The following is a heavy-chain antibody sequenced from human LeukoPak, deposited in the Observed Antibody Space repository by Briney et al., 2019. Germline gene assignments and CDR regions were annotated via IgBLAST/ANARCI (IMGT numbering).Heavy chain of an antibody. CDR1: GGSISSGSYY. J-gene: IGHJ4*02. CDR3: ARDLAAAGFDY. CDR2: ICTSGST. Sequence: SSQTLSLTCTVSGGSISSGSYYWSWIRQPAGKGLEWIGRICTSGSTNYNPSLKSRVTISVDTSKNQFSLKLSSVTAADTAVYYCARDLAAAGFDYWGQGTLVTVSS. D-gene: IGHD6-13*01. V-gene: IGHV4-61*02.